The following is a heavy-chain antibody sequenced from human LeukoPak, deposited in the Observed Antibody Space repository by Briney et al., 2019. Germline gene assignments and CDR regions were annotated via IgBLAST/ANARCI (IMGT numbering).Heavy chain of an antibody. J-gene: IGHJ4*02. CDR2: IIPILGIA. Sequence: ASVKVSCKASGGTFSSYAISWVRQAPGQGLEWMGRIIPILGIANYAQKFQGRVTITADKSTSTAYMELSSLRSEDTAVYYCASHMVRGVIPTWWGQGTLVTVSS. CDR3: ASHMVRGVIPTW. CDR1: GGTFSSYA. V-gene: IGHV1-69*04. D-gene: IGHD3-10*01.